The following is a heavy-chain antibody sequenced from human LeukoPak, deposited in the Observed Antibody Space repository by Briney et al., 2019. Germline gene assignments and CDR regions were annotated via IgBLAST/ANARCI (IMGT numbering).Heavy chain of an antibody. V-gene: IGHV3-11*01. CDR3: ARDRTNSTWFDP. Sequence: GGSLRLSCAASEFTFSDYHMSWIRQAPGKGLEWVSYISGIGITISYADSVKGRFTISRDNANNSLFLQMNSLRAEDTAVYYCARDRTNSTWFDPWGQGTLVTVSS. D-gene: IGHD2-8*01. J-gene: IGHJ5*02. CDR1: EFTFSDYH. CDR2: ISGIGITI.